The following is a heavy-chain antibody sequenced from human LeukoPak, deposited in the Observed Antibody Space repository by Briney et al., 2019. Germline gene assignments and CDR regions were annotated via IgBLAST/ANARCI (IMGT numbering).Heavy chain of an antibody. CDR2: IYHSGST. V-gene: IGHV4-38-2*02. J-gene: IGHJ4*02. D-gene: IGHD3-22*01. CDR3: ARDPDYYDSSGYYYGYFDY. CDR1: GYSISSGYY. Sequence: SETLSLTCTVSGYSISSGYYWGWIRQPPGKGLEWIGSIYHSGSTYYNPSLKSRVTISVDTSKNQFSLKLSSVTAADTAVYYCARDPDYYDSSGYYYGYFDYWGQGTLATVSS.